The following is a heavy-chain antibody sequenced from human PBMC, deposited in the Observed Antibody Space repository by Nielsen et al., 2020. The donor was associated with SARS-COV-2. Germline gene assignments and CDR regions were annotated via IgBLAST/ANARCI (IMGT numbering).Heavy chain of an antibody. CDR1: GFTFSSYA. CDR2: ISGRGDII. J-gene: IGHJ5*02. V-gene: IGHV3-48*03. D-gene: IGHD7-27*01. Sequence: GGSLRLSCSASGFTFSSYAIHWVRLAPGKGLEWVSYISGRGDIIFYTDSVEGRFTISRDNAKNSLYLQMNSLRAEDTAVYYCARTDPGVPTWGQGTLVTVSS. CDR3: ARTDPGVPT.